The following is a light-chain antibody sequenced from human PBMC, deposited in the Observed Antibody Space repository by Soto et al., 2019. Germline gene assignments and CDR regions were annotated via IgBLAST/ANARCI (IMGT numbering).Light chain of an antibody. CDR1: SSHIGINT. J-gene: IGLJ1*01. CDR3: GAWDESLNGYV. Sequence: QSVLTQPPSASGNPGQRVTISCYGGSSHIGINTVNWYQQLPGTAPKVLIYTDNERPSGVPDRFSGSKSGTSASLAINGLQSGDEADYYCGAWDESLNGYVFGTGTKVTVL. V-gene: IGLV1-44*01. CDR2: TDN.